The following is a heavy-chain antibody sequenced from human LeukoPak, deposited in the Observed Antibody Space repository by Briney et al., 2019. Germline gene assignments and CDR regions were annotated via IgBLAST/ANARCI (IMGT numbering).Heavy chain of an antibody. V-gene: IGHV4-34*01. J-gene: IGHJ6*03. CDR3: ARAMTTIPYYYMDV. CDR1: GGSFSGYY. D-gene: IGHD4-17*01. CDR2: INHSGST. Sequence: SETLSLTCAVYGGSFSGYYCSWIRQPPGKGQERIGEINHSGSTNYNPSLKGRVTISVDTSKNQFSLKLSSVTAADTAVYYCARAMTTIPYYYMDVWGKGTTVTVSS.